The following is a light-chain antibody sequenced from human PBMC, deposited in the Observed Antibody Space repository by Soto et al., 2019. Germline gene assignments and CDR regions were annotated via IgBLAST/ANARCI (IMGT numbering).Light chain of an antibody. CDR3: QQYNNWPPYT. Sequence: DTVMTQSPATLSVSPGERATLSCRASQSVSSNLAWYQQKPGQAPRLLIYGASTRATGIPARFSGSGSGTEFTLTISSLQSEDVAVYSCQQYNNWPPYTFGQGTKLEIK. V-gene: IGKV3-15*01. CDR2: GAS. CDR1: QSVSSN. J-gene: IGKJ2*01.